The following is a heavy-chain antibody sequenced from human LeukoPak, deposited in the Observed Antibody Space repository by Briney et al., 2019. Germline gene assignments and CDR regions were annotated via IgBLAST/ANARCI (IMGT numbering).Heavy chain of an antibody. CDR1: GYTFTGYY. J-gene: IGHJ5*02. CDR3: ARDAEMVRGAIITSNWFDP. D-gene: IGHD3-10*01. CDR2: INPNSGGT. V-gene: IGHV1-2*02. Sequence: GASVKVSCKASGYTFTGYYMHWLRQAPGQGLAWMGWINPNSGGTNYAQKLQGRVTLTRDTSISTAYMELSSLSSDDTAVYYCARDAEMVRGAIITSNWFDPWGQGTLVTVSS.